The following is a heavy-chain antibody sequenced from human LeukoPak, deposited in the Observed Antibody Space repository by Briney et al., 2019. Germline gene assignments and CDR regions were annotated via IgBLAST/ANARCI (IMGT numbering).Heavy chain of an antibody. CDR1: GGSISSGDYY. CDR3: ARGDSVDDFWSGSQYYFDY. J-gene: IGHJ4*02. Sequence: PSETLSLTCTVSGGSISSGDYYWSWIRQPPGKGLEWIGYIYYSGSTYYNPSLKSRVTISVDTSKNQFSLKLSSVTAADTAVYYCARGDSVDDFWSGSQYYFDYWGQGTLVTVSS. CDR2: IYYSGST. D-gene: IGHD3-3*01. V-gene: IGHV4-30-4*08.